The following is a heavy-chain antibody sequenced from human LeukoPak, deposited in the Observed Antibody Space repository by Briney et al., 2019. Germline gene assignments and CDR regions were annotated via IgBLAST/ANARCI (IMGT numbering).Heavy chain of an antibody. CDR2: ISVSGNT. J-gene: IGHJ4*02. V-gene: IGHV3-23*01. D-gene: IGHD3-10*01. CDR3: AKLFESGTYNNFFHY. CDR1: GFIFNGYT. Sequence: GSLILSCEASGFIFNGYTMNWVRQGPGKGLEWVSAISVSGNTYHADSVKGRFTISRDSSKNTLYLQMNSLRAGDAAVYYCAKLFESGTYNNFFHYWGQGTLVTVFS.